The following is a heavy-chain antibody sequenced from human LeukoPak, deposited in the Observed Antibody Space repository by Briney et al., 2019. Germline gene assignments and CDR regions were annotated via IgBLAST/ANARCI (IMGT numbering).Heavy chain of an antibody. V-gene: IGHV1-46*01. D-gene: IGHD3-3*01. CDR3: ARSKTIFGVVMPGDPFSGSRD. CDR1: GYTFTSYY. Sequence: GASVKVSCKASGYTFTSYYMHSVRQAPGQGLEWMGIINPSGGSTIYAKKIQGRITMTRDTSTSTVYMELSSLRSEDTAVYYCARSKTIFGVVMPGDPFSGSRDWGQGPLVTVSS. CDR2: INPSGGST. J-gene: IGHJ4*02.